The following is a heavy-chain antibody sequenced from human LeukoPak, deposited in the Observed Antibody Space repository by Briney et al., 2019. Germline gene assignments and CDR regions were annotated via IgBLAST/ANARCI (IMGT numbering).Heavy chain of an antibody. V-gene: IGHV3-30*02. CDR2: IRYDGSNK. CDR1: GFTFSSYG. Sequence: PGGSLRLSCAASGFTFSSYGMHWVRQAPGKGLEWVAFIRYDGSNKYYADSVKGRFTISRDNSKNTLYLQMNSLRAEDTAVYYCAKTVVPAAPYYYYYMDVWGKGTTVTISS. D-gene: IGHD2-2*01. CDR3: AKTVVPAAPYYYYYMDV. J-gene: IGHJ6*03.